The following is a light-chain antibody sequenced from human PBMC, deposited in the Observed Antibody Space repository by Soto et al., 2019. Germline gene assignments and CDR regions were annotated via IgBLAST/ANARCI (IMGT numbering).Light chain of an antibody. CDR3: AAWDDTLKGQV. CDR2: RNN. CDR1: RSNIGRNY. V-gene: IGLV1-47*01. Sequence: QSVLTQPPSASGTPGQRVSISCSGSRSNIGRNYVYWYQQLPGTAPTLFIQRNNERPSGVPDRLSGSKSGTSVSLAISGLRSEDEATYYCAAWDDTLKGQVFDGGTQLTVL. J-gene: IGLJ3*02.